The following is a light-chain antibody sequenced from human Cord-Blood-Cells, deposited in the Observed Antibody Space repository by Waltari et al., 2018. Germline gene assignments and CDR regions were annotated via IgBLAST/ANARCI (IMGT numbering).Light chain of an antibody. CDR3: AAWDDSLSGRV. J-gene: IGLJ3*02. CDR2: RNN. Sequence: QSVLTQPPSASGTPGQRVTLSCSGRSSNIGSNYVSWYQQLPGTAPKLLIYRNNQRPSGVPDRFSGSKSGTSASLAISGLRSEDEADYYCAAWDDSLSGRVFGGGTKLTVL. V-gene: IGLV1-47*01. CDR1: SSNIGSNY.